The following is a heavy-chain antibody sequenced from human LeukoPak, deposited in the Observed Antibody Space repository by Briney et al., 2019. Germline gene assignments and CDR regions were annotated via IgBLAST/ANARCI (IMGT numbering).Heavy chain of an antibody. CDR2: IYYSGST. Sequence: SETLSLTCTVSGGSISSSSYYWGWIRQPPGKGLEWIGSIYYSGSTYYNPSLKSRVTISVDTSKNQFSLKLSSVTAADTAVYYCARGSYSSSWRSYFDYWGQGTLVTVSS. CDR1: GGSISSSSYY. CDR3: ARGSYSSSWRSYFDY. V-gene: IGHV4-39*07. J-gene: IGHJ4*02. D-gene: IGHD6-13*01.